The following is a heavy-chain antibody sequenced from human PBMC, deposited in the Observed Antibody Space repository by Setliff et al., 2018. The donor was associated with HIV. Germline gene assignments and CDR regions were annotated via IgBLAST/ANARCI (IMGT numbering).Heavy chain of an antibody. V-gene: IGHV1-18*01. CDR1: GYSFTSYG. CDR2: ISVYNGDT. CDR3: ARSPILQYFDWSNTFDI. D-gene: IGHD3-9*01. J-gene: IGHJ3*02. Sequence: GASVKVSCKASGYSFTSYGFSWVRRAPGQGLEWMGWISVYNGDTNYAQKVQGRVTMTTDTSTSTAYMELRSLRSDDTAVYYCARSPILQYFDWSNTFDIWGQGTMVTVSS.